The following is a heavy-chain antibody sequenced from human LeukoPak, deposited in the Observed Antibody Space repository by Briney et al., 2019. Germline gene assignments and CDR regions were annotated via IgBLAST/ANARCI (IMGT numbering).Heavy chain of an antibody. Sequence: SETLSLTCTVSGGSISSGGYYWSWIRQHRGKGLEWIGYIYYSGSTYYNPSLKSRVTISVDTSKNQFSLKLSSVTAADTAVYYCAREGFKNNWFDPWGQGTLVTVSS. V-gene: IGHV4-31*03. CDR1: GGSISSGGYY. CDR2: IYYSGST. CDR3: AREGFKNNWFDP. J-gene: IGHJ5*02.